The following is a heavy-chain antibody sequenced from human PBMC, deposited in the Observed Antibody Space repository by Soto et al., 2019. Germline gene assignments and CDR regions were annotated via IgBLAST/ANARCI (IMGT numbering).Heavy chain of an antibody. J-gene: IGHJ5*02. V-gene: IGHV4-31*03. D-gene: IGHD2-2*01. CDR2: ISYSGSA. CDR3: ARRRCTTTTCFDP. Sequence: LSLTCSVSGGSINSGNYYWSWIRQHPGKGLEWIGYISYSGSAHYNPSLRSRVFISVDTSRNQFSLKLSSVTAADTAVYYCARRRCTTTTCFDPWGQGTLVTVSS. CDR1: GGSINSGNYY.